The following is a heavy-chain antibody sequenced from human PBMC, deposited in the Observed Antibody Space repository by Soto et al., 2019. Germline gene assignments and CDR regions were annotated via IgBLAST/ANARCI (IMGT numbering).Heavy chain of an antibody. CDR1: GGSFSGYY. V-gene: IGHV4-34*01. J-gene: IGHJ4*02. D-gene: IGHD6-13*01. Sequence: SETLSLTXAVYGGSFSGYYWSWIRQPPGKGLEWIGEINHSGSTNYNPSLKSRVTISVDTSKNQFSLKLSSVTAADTAVYYCASGLAAALYYFDYWGQGTLVTVSA. CDR2: INHSGST. CDR3: ASGLAAALYYFDY.